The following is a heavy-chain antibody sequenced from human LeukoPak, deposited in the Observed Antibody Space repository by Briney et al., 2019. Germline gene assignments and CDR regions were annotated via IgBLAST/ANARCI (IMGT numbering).Heavy chain of an antibody. D-gene: IGHD4-17*01. CDR3: ARDLYGDYGDDY. J-gene: IGHJ4*02. Sequence: ASVKVSCKASGGTFSSYAISWVRQAPGQGLEWMGGIIPILGTANYAQKFQGRVTITADKSTSTAYMELSSLRSEDTAVYYCARDLYGDYGDDYWGQGTLVTVSS. V-gene: IGHV1-69*06. CDR1: GGTFSSYA. CDR2: IIPILGTA.